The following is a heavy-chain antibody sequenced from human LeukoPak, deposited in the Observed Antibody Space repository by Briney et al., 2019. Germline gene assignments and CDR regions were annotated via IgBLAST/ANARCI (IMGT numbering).Heavy chain of an antibody. J-gene: IGHJ4*01. CDR2: IYYSGST. D-gene: IGHD1-26*01. CDR1: GVPISRYY. Sequence: PSETLSLTCTVSGVPISRYYWSWIRQPPGKGLEGIGYIYYSGSTNYDPSPKSRVNITVDTPKKQFPLTLSSVTAAETAVYYCARVEIRYSGSYLYYFEYWGEGSLVTVSS. CDR3: ARVEIRYSGSYLYYFEY. V-gene: IGHV4-59*01.